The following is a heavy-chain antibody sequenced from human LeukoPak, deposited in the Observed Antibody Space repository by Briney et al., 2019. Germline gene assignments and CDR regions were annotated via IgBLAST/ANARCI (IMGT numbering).Heavy chain of an antibody. CDR1: GFTFTSLG. CDR3: ARDSIRQQLYYFDY. CDR2: VENDGTTK. V-gene: IGHV3-30*19. D-gene: IGHD6-13*01. Sequence: GGSLRLSCPASGFTFTSLGMHWVRQAPGKGLEWVAFVENDGTTKYYADSVKGRFTISRDNSKNTLYLQMDSLRADDTAVYFCARDSIRQQLYYFDYWGRGTLVTVSS. J-gene: IGHJ4*02.